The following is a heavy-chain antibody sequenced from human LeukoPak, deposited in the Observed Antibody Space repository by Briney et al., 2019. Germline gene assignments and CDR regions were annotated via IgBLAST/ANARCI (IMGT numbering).Heavy chain of an antibody. CDR2: IYYSGNT. J-gene: IGHJ4*02. V-gene: IGHV4-39*01. CDR1: GGSISTSNYY. CDR3: ARQTGSGLFILP. D-gene: IGHD3/OR15-3a*01. Sequence: SETLSLTCTVSGGSISTSNYYWGWIRQPPGKGLEWIGSIYYSGNTYYNASLKSQVSISIDTSKNQFSLRLTSVTAADTAVYYCARQTGSGLFILPGGQGTLVTVSS.